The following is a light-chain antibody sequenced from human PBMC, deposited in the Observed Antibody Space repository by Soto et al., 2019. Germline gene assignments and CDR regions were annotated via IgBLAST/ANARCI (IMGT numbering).Light chain of an antibody. V-gene: IGKV1-33*01. CDR1: QDISNY. J-gene: IGKJ2*01. CDR2: DAS. Sequence: DIQMTQSPSSLSASVGDRVTITCQASQDISNYLNWYQQKPGKAPKLLIYDASNLETGVPSRFSGSGSGTDFTFTISSLQPEDIATYYCQQQHTFGQGTKVDIK. CDR3: QQQHT.